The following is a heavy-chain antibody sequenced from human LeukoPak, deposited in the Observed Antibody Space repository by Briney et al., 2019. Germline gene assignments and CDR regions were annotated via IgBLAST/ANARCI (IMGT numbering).Heavy chain of an antibody. D-gene: IGHD3-10*01. Sequence: GESLKISCKGSGYSFTTYWIAWVRQMPGKGLEWMGIIYPGDSDTRYSPSFQGQVTISADKSISTAYLQWSSLKASDTAMYYCVRHRAIGVRGVPWVGPNWFDPWGQGTLVTVSS. CDR2: IYPGDSDT. CDR1: GYSFTTYW. J-gene: IGHJ5*02. V-gene: IGHV5-51*01. CDR3: VRHRAIGVRGVPWVGPNWFDP.